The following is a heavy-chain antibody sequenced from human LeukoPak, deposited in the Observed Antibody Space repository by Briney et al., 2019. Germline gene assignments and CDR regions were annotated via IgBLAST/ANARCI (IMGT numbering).Heavy chain of an antibody. D-gene: IGHD3-16*02. CDR2: IIPILGIA. Sequence: SVKVSCKASGGTFSSHAISWVRQAPGQGLEWMGRIIPILGIANYAQKFQGRVTITADKSTSTAYMELSSLRSEDTAVYYCARVGSLEQQTHAFDIWGQGTMVTVSS. CDR1: GGTFSSHA. J-gene: IGHJ3*02. V-gene: IGHV1-69*04. CDR3: ARVGSLEQQTHAFDI.